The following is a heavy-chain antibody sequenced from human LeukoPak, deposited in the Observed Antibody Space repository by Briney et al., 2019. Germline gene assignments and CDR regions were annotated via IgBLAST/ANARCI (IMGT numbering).Heavy chain of an antibody. CDR1: GGSFSGYY. V-gene: IGHV4-34*01. Sequence: SETLSLTCAVYGGSFSGYYWSWIRQPPGKGLEWIGEINHSGSTNYNPSLKSRVTISVDTSKNQFSLKLSSVTAADTAVYYCARMGNDYGDFYRFDYWGQGTLVTVSS. J-gene: IGHJ4*02. CDR3: ARMGNDYGDFYRFDY. D-gene: IGHD4-17*01. CDR2: INHSGST.